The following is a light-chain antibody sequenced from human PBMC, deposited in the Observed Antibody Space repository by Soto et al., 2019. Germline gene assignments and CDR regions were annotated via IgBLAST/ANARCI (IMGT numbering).Light chain of an antibody. CDR2: GAS. Sequence: IVLTPAPGTPSLSSGGRATPSCRASQSVSSSYLAWYQQKPGQAPRILIYGASSRATGIPDRFSGSGSGTDFTLTISRLEPEDFAVYYCQQYGSSRTFGQGTKV. CDR3: QQYGSSRT. V-gene: IGKV3-20*01. J-gene: IGKJ1*01. CDR1: QSVSSSY.